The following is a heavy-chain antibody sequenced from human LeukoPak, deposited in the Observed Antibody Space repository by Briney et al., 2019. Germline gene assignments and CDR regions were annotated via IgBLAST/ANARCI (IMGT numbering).Heavy chain of an antibody. D-gene: IGHD7-27*01. CDR2: ISYDGSNK. Sequence: GGSLRLSCAASGFTFSSYAMHWARQAPGKGLEWVAVISYDGSNKYYADSVKGRFTISRDNSKNTLYLQMNSLRAEDTAVYYCARDRYSGALDYWGQGTLVTVSS. V-gene: IGHV3-30-3*01. CDR3: ARDRYSGALDY. CDR1: GFTFSSYA. J-gene: IGHJ4*02.